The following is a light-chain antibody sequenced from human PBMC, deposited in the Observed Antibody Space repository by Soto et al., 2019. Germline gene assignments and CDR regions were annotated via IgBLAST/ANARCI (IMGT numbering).Light chain of an antibody. J-gene: IGKJ5*01. CDR3: QQRHMWPIT. Sequence: IVITQSPGSLSVSHWKGVTLSRSTSQSFRGLLAWYQQKPGQAPRLLIYDAYNRATGIPPRFSGSGSGTDFTLTISSLEPEDSAVYYCQQRHMWPITFGQGTRLEIK. CDR2: DAY. CDR1: QSFRGL. V-gene: IGKV3-11*01.